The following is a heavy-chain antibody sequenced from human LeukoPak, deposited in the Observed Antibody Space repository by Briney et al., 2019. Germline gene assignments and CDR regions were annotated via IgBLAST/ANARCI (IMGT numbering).Heavy chain of an antibody. CDR1: GGSVSSYY. CDR3: ARQGQWEPLARVYAFDI. D-gene: IGHD1-26*01. CDR2: IYYSGST. J-gene: IGHJ3*02. V-gene: IGHV4-59*08. Sequence: SETLSLTCTVSGGSVSSYYWSWIRQPPGKGLEWIGYIYYSGSTNYNPSLKSRVTISVDTSKNQFSLKLSSVTAADTAVYYCARQGQWEPLARVYAFDIWGQGTMVTVSS.